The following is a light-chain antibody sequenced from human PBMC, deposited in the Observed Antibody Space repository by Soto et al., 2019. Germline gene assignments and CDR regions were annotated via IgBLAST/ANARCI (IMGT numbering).Light chain of an antibody. V-gene: IGLV1-44*01. Sequence: QLVLTQPPSASGTPGQRVTISCSGSSSNIGSNTVNWYQQLPGTAPKLLIYSNNQRPSGVPDRFSGSKSGTSASLAISGLQYEDEAYYYCAAWDDSRNGYVFGTGTKVTVL. CDR1: SSNIGSNT. J-gene: IGLJ1*01. CDR2: SNN. CDR3: AAWDDSRNGYV.